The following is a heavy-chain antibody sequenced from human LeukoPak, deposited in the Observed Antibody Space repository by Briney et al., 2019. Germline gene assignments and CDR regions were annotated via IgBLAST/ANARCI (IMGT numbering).Heavy chain of an antibody. CDR2: MNPNSGHT. Sequence: ASVKVSCKASGYTFTSYDINWVRQATGQGLEWMGWMNPNSGHTGYAQKFQGRVTMTRNTSISTAYMELSSLRSEDTAVYYCARGFRNAYYYDSSGYTTTDFDYWGQGTLVTVSS. CDR3: ARGFRNAYYYDSSGYTTTDFDY. D-gene: IGHD3-22*01. J-gene: IGHJ4*02. V-gene: IGHV1-8*01. CDR1: GYTFTSYD.